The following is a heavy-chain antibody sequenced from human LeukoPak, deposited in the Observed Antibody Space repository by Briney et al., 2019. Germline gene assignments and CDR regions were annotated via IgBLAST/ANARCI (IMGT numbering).Heavy chain of an antibody. D-gene: IGHD3-10*01. J-gene: IGHJ4*02. CDR2: LHPNNGAT. CDR1: GYIFTGYY. Sequence: ASVKVSCKASGYIFTGYYMKWVRQAPGQGLEWMGWLHPNNGATNYAQKFQGRITLTRDPSISTAYMVLSSLTSDDTAVYFCARWQEGSGTYYIDHWGQGTLVTVSS. V-gene: IGHV1-2*02. CDR3: ARWQEGSGTYYIDH.